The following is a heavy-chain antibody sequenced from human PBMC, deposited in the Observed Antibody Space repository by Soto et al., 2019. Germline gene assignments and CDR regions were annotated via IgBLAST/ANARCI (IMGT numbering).Heavy chain of an antibody. Sequence: QLHLVQSGAVVKKPGASVTVSCSASGYPVTAYYMHWVRQAPGRGLEWMGGLNPATGAAKYTQTFQGRVTVTRDTSTSKVFLELSGLEAEDTAGFSGARGGGVGVAGSAAFDMWGQGTLVTVSS. CDR1: GYPVTAYY. J-gene: IGHJ3*02. D-gene: IGHD3-3*01. V-gene: IGHV1-2*02. CDR2: LNPATGAA. CDR3: ARGGGVGVAGSAAFDM.